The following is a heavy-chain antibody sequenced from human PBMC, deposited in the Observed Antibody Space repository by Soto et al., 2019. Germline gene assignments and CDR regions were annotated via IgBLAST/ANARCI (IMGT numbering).Heavy chain of an antibody. D-gene: IGHD2-2*01. CDR2: IYSGGST. Sequence: EVQLVESGGGLVQPGGSLRLSCAVSGFTVINNYMSWVRQAPGKGLEWVSVIYSGGSTYYADSIKGRFTISRDNSKNTLYLQRNSLRAEDTAVYYCATSRTVGHWGQGTLVTVSS. CDR1: GFTVINNY. J-gene: IGHJ4*02. V-gene: IGHV3-66*01. CDR3: ATSRTVGH.